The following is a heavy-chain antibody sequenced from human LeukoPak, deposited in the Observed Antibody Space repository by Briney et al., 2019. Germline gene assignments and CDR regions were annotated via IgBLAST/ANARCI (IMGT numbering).Heavy chain of an antibody. V-gene: IGHV4-34*01. CDR1: GGSISSYY. Sequence: PSETLSLTCTVSGGSISSYYWSWIRQPPGKGLEWIGEINHSGSTNYNPSLKSRVTISVDTSKNQFSLKLSSVTAADTAVYYCARGWVTMVRGVGYWGQGTLVTVSS. CDR2: INHSGST. J-gene: IGHJ4*02. CDR3: ARGWVTMVRGVGY. D-gene: IGHD3-10*01.